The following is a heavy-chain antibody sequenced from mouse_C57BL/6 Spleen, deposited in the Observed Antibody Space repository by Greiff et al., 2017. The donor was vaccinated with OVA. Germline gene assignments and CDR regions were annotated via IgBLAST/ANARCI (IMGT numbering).Heavy chain of an antibody. CDR3: ARGGTYGSSYGYFDV. Sequence: VQLQQSVAELVRPGASVKLSCTASGFTIKNTYMHWVKQRPEQGLEWIGRIDPANGNTNYAPKFQGKATITADTSSNTAYLQLSSLTSEDTAIYYGARGGTYGSSYGYFDVWGTGTTVTVSS. CDR2: IDPANGNT. D-gene: IGHD1-1*01. V-gene: IGHV14-3*01. CDR1: GFTIKNTY. J-gene: IGHJ1*03.